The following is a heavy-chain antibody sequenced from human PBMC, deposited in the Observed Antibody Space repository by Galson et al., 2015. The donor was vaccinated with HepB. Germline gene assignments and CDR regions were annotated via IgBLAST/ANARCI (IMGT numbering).Heavy chain of an antibody. Sequence: CAISGDSVSSNSAARTWIRQSPSRGLEWLGRTYYRSKWYDDYAVSVESRITINPDTSKNQFSLQLNSVTPEDTAVYYCVRGGGWAFDYWGQGTLVTVSS. CDR2: TYYRSKWYD. D-gene: IGHD6-19*01. CDR3: VRGGGWAFDY. V-gene: IGHV6-1*01. J-gene: IGHJ4*02. CDR1: GDSVSSNSAA.